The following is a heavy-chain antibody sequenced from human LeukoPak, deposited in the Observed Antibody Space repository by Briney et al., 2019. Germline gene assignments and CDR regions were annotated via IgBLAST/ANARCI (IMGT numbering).Heavy chain of an antibody. J-gene: IGHJ4*02. CDR3: ARGRYYDSTH. V-gene: IGHV4-34*01. D-gene: IGHD3-22*01. Sequence: PSETLSLTCAVYGGSFSGYYWSWIRQPPGKELEWIGEINHSGSTNYNPSLKSRVTISVDTSKNQFSLKLSSVTAADTAVYYCARGRYYDSTHWGQGTLVTVSS. CDR2: INHSGST. CDR1: GGSFSGYY.